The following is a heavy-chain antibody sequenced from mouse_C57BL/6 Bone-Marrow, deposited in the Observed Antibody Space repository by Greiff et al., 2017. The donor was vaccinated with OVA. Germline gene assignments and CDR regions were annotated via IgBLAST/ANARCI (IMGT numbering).Heavy chain of an antibody. CDR2: IYPRSGNT. D-gene: IGHD2-3*01. CDR1: GYTFTSYG. CDR3: ARSDYDGYYPYYFDD. Sequence: QVQLQQSGAELARPGASVKLSCKASGYTFTSYGISWVKQRTGQGLEWIGEIYPRSGNTYYNAKFKGKATLTADKSSSTAYLELRSLTSEDSAIYDCARSDYDGYYPYYFDDWGKGTTLTVSS. J-gene: IGHJ2*01. V-gene: IGHV1-81*01.